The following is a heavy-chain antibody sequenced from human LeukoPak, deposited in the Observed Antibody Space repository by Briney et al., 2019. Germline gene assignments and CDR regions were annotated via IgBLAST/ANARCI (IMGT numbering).Heavy chain of an antibody. CDR1: GFTFSSYA. CDR3: AKSFLSGYDFWSGYFADY. Sequence: PGGSLRLSCAASGFTFSSYAMSWVRQAPGKGLEWVSAISGSGGSTYYADSVKGRFTISRDNSKNTLYLQMNSLRAEDTAVYYCAKSFLSGYDFWSGYFADYWGQGTLVTVSS. D-gene: IGHD3-3*01. V-gene: IGHV3-23*01. J-gene: IGHJ4*02. CDR2: ISGSGGST.